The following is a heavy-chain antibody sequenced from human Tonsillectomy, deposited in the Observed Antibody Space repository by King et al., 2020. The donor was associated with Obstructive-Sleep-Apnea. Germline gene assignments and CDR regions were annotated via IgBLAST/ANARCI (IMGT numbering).Heavy chain of an antibody. CDR2: IYYSGST. J-gene: IGHJ4*02. CDR3: ARQKERQWRDY. D-gene: IGHD6-19*01. Sequence: QLQESGPGLVKPSETLSLTCTVSGGSISSSSYYWGWIRQPPGKGLEWIGSIYYSGSTYYNPSLKSRVTISVDTSKNQFSLKLSSVTAADTAVYYCARQKERQWRDYWGQGTLVTVSS. V-gene: IGHV4-39*01. CDR1: GGSISSSSYY.